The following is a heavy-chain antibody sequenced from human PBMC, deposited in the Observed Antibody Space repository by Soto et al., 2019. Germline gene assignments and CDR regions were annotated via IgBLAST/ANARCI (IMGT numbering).Heavy chain of an antibody. Sequence: GGSLRLSCAASGFTFSSYWMSWVRQAPGKGLEWVANIKQDGREKNYVDSVKGRFTISRDNAKKSLYLQMNSLRAEDTAVYYCARVPATYYYYMDVWGKGTTVTVSS. CDR2: IKQDGREK. CDR1: GFTFSSYW. CDR3: ARVPATYYYYMDV. V-gene: IGHV3-7*01. J-gene: IGHJ6*03. D-gene: IGHD2-2*01.